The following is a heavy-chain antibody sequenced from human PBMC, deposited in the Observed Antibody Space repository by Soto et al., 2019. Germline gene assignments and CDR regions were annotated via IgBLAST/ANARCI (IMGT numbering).Heavy chain of an antibody. CDR1: GGSISSGGYY. Sequence: PSETLSLTCTVSGGSISSGGYYWRWIRQHPGKGLEWIGYIYYSGSTYYNPSLKSRVTISVDTSKNQFSLKLSSVTAADTAVDYCARGYGGSGENDYWGQGTLVTVSS. CDR2: IYYSGST. D-gene: IGHD3-10*01. J-gene: IGHJ4*02. V-gene: IGHV4-31*03. CDR3: ARGYGGSGENDY.